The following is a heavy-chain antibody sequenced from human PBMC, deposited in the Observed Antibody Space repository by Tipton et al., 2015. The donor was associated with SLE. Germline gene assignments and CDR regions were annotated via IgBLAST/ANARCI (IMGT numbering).Heavy chain of an antibody. CDR3: ARGNWGSTWFDP. Sequence: QVQLVQSGAEVKKPGASVKVSCKASGYTFTTYDINWVRQATGQGLEWMDWMNPNTGNTAYAQQFQGRVTFTSNASISTAYMELSSLRSEDTAVYYCARGNWGSTWFDPWGQGTLVTVSS. CDR2: MNPNTGNT. J-gene: IGHJ5*02. V-gene: IGHV1-8*03. CDR1: GYTFTTYD. D-gene: IGHD7-27*01.